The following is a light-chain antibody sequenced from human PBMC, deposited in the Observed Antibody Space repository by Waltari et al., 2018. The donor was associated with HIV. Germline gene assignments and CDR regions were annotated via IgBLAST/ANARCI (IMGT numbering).Light chain of an antibody. V-gene: IGKV3-15*01. Sequence: EIVMTQSPATLSVSPGERATLSCRASQSVSGNLAWYPQKPGQAPRLLIYGASTRATGIPARFSGSGSGTEFTLSISSLQSEDFAVYYCQQYNVWPPWTFGQGTEVEIK. J-gene: IGKJ1*01. CDR2: GAS. CDR3: QQYNVWPPWT. CDR1: QSVSGN.